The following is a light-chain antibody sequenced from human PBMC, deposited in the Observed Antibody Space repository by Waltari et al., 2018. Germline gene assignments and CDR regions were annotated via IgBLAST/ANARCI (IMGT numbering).Light chain of an antibody. CDR2: DAS. CDR3: QHRMNWPLT. V-gene: IGKV3-11*01. CDR1: QSVSSY. Sequence: EIVLTQSPATLSLSPGERATLSCRASQSVSSYLLWYQQKPGQAPSLLIYDASNRATGIPARFSGSGSGTDFTLTISSLEPEDFAVYYCQHRMNWPLTFGQGTKVEIK. J-gene: IGKJ1*01.